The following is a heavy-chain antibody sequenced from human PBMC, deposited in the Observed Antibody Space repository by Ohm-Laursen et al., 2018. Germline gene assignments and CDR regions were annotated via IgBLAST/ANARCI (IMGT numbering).Heavy chain of an antibody. Sequence: SETLSLTCTVSGAPINLYYWSWIRQPPGKGLEWIGYINHSGSTNYNPSLKSRLNISVDTSKNQFSLKLTSVTAADTAVYYCARDLIAYCPTTSCDNFGMDVWGQGTTVTVSS. CDR1: GAPINLYY. CDR3: ARDLIAYCPTTSCDNFGMDV. V-gene: IGHV4-59*01. CDR2: INHSGST. J-gene: IGHJ6*02. D-gene: IGHD2-2*01.